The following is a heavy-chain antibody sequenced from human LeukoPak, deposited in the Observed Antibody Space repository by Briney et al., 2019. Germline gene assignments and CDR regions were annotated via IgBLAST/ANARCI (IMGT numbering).Heavy chain of an antibody. Sequence: GRSLRLSCEASGFTFSSYAMHWVRQAPGKGLEWVAIISYDGSNKYYADSVKGRFTISRDNSKNTLYLQMNSLKAEDTAIYYCTTDFYCNNKGCFYYMDVWGKGTTVTVSS. J-gene: IGHJ6*03. CDR3: TTDFYCNNKGCFYYMDV. CDR2: ISYDGSNK. V-gene: IGHV3-30*04. D-gene: IGHD2/OR15-2a*01. CDR1: GFTFSSYA.